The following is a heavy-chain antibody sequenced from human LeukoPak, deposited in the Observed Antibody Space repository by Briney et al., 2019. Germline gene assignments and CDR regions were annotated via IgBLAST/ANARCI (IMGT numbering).Heavy chain of an antibody. CDR1: GFTFSSYA. CDR2: ISGSGGST. J-gene: IGHJ4*02. CDR3: AKDIIPSTYLYYFDY. V-gene: IGHV3-23*01. D-gene: IGHD1-14*01. Sequence: PGGSLRLSCAASGFTFSSYAMSWVRQAPGKGLEWVSAISGSGGSTYYADSVKGRFAISRDNSKNTLYLQMNSLRAEDTAVYYCAKDIIPSTYLYYFDYWGQGTLVTVSS.